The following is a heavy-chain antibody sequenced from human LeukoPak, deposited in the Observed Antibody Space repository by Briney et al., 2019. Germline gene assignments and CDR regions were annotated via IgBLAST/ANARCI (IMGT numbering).Heavy chain of an antibody. D-gene: IGHD6-19*01. J-gene: IGHJ4*02. V-gene: IGHV3-30*18. CDR1: GFTFSSYV. CDR2: ISYDGSNK. CDR3: AKVRWDNSGWYYLDY. Sequence: GGSLRLSCAASGFTFSSYVMHWVRQAPGKGLEWVAFISYDGSNKYYTDSVKGRFTISRDNSKSTLYLQMNSLRAEDTAVYYCAKVRWDNSGWYYLDYWGQGTLVTVSS.